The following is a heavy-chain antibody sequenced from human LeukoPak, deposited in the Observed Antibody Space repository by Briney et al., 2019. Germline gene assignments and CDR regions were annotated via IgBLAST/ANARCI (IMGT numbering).Heavy chain of an antibody. V-gene: IGHV3-74*01. CDR2: INSDGSST. J-gene: IGHJ4*02. D-gene: IGHD5-18*01. CDR3: ARGSYGYDY. Sequence: GGSLRLSCAVSGFTFSSYWMHWVRQGPGKRLVWVSRINSDGSSTTYADSVKGRFTISRDNAKNTLYLQMNSLRAEDTAVYYCARGSYGYDYWGQGTLVTVSS. CDR1: GFTFSSYW.